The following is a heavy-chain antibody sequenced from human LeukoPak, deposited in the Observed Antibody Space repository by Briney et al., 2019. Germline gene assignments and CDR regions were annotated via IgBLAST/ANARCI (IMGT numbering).Heavy chain of an antibody. D-gene: IGHD3-10*02. V-gene: IGHV3-48*03. CDR2: ISGSDSTI. CDR1: GFTFSSYE. CDR3: AELGITMIGGV. Sequence: GGSLRLSCAASGFTFSSYEMNWVRQAPGKGLEWVSYISGSDSTIFYADSVKGRFTISRDNAKKSLYPQMNSLKAEDTAVYYCAELGITMIGGVWGKGTTVTISS. J-gene: IGHJ6*04.